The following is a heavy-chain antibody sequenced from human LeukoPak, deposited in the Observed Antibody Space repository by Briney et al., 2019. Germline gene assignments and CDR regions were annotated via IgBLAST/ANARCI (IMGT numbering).Heavy chain of an antibody. CDR2: ISYDGSNK. V-gene: IGHV3-30-3*01. J-gene: IGHJ4*02. Sequence: GGSLRLSCAATGFTFSSYAMHWVRQAPGKGLEWVAVISYDGSNKYYADSVKGRFTISRDNSKNTLYLQMNSLRAEDTAVYYCARTDYYGSGSHFDYWGQGTLVTVSS. CDR1: GFTFSSYA. D-gene: IGHD3-10*01. CDR3: ARTDYYGSGSHFDY.